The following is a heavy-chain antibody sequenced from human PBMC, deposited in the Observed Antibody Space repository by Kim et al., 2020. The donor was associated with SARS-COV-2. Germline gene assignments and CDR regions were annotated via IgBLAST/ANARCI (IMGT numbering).Heavy chain of an antibody. CDR1: GDSVSSNSAA. J-gene: IGHJ1*01. Sequence: SQTLSLTCAISGDSVSSNSAAWNWIRQSPSRGLEWLGRTFYRSKWRNDYAVSVKGRIIINPVTSKNQFSLQLNSVTPEDTAVYYCGDLNFQYWGQGTLVTVSS. CDR3: GDLNFQY. V-gene: IGHV6-1*01. CDR2: TFYRSKWRN.